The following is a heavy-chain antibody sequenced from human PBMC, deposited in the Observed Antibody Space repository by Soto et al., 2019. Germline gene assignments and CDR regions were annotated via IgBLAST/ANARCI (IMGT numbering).Heavy chain of an antibody. J-gene: IGHJ4*02. D-gene: IGHD2-2*01. Sequence: GGSLRLSCVGSGFTFSSYGMHWVRQAPGKGMECVAVISDTGSSHYYAASVEGRFTISRENSKNTLSLHMDRLRVEDTAVYYCAKDRGGDCPDNSCYFGADYWGQGTPVTVSS. CDR2: ISDTGSSH. CDR1: GFTFSSYG. V-gene: IGHV3-30*18. CDR3: AKDRGGDCPDNSCYFGADY.